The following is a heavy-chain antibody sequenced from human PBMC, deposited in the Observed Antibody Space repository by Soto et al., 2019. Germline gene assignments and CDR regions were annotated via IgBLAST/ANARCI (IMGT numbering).Heavy chain of an antibody. J-gene: IGHJ4*02. CDR2: ISYDGSNK. V-gene: IGHV3-30*18. CDR3: AKIERDSGWYDFDD. CDR1: GFTFSSYS. Sequence: GGTLRLSCAASGFTFSSYSMHWLHQAPGKWLEWVAVISYDGSNKYYADSVKGRFTISRYNSKKTMYQQMNNMKAEETALYYCAKIERDSGWYDFDDWGQGALV. D-gene: IGHD6-19*01.